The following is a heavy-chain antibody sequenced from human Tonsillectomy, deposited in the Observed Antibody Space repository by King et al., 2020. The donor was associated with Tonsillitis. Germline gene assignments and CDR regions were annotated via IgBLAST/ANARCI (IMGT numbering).Heavy chain of an antibody. CDR2: ITSRSRYI. CDR3: AREAFRYDILTGFYGMDV. CDR1: GFTLTSYS. Sequence: QLVQSGGGLVKPGGSLRLSCAASGFTLTSYSMTWVRQAPGKGLEWVSSITSRSRYIYYADSMKGRFTISTDNAKNSLYLQMNSLRPEDTAVYYCAREAFRYDILTGFYGMDVWGQGTTVTVSS. D-gene: IGHD3-9*01. V-gene: IGHV3-21*01. J-gene: IGHJ6*02.